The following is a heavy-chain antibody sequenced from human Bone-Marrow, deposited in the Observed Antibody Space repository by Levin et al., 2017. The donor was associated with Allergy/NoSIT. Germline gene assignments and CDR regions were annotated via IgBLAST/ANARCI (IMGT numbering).Heavy chain of an antibody. D-gene: IGHD3-16*01. CDR3: ARGEGNGGAFFDY. CDR1: GFTFSSYA. CDR2: ISYDGSNK. J-gene: IGHJ4*02. V-gene: IGHV3-30-3*01. Sequence: GGSLRLSCAASGFTFSSYAMHWVRQAPGKGLEWVAVISYDGSNKYYADSVKGRFTISRDNSKNTLYLQMNSLRAEDTAVYYCARGEGNGGAFFDYWGQGTLVTVSS.